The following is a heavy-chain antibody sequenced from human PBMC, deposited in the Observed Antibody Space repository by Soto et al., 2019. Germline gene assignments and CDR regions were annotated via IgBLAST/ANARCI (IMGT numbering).Heavy chain of an antibody. J-gene: IGHJ5*02. D-gene: IGHD3-16*01. CDR2: ISGSGGNT. CDR3: AKGDVLMTTSGGWCNWFDP. CDR1: GFTFSTFA. V-gene: IGHV3-23*01. Sequence: EVQLLESGGSWVQPGGSLRLSCAASGFTFSTFAMNWVRQAPGEGREWVSSISGSGGNTQYADSVTGRVTTSRDNSKNPLCLQMTTLRAEETGVYYCAKGDVLMTTSGGWCNWFDPWGQGTLVIVS.